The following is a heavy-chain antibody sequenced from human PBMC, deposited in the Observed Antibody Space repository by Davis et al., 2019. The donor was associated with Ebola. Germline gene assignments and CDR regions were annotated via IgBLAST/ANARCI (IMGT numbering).Heavy chain of an antibody. CDR2: IRVRGTVT. Sequence: GGSLRLSCAASGFTVSSNYMNWVRQAPGKGLEWVSYIRVRGTVTYYADSVKGRFAISRDDARNSVYLQMSSLRDEDTGVYFCAKESLSGSYLDSWGQGSLVTVSS. CDR3: AKESLSGSYLDS. CDR1: GFTVSSNY. V-gene: IGHV3-48*02. J-gene: IGHJ4*02. D-gene: IGHD1-26*01.